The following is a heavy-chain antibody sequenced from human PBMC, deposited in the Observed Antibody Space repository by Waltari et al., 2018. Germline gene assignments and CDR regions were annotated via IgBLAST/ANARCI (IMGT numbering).Heavy chain of an antibody. CDR3: ARGGGGDWEWFDP. CDR2: IYYTGGT. D-gene: IGHD2-21*02. V-gene: IGHV4-59*01. CDR1: GGSISGFY. Sequence: QVQLQESGPSLLKPSETLSLICTVSGGSISGFYWSWVRQPPGNGLDWIGYIYYTGGTNFSPPLKSRVTMSVDTSKNQFSLKLSSVTAADTAFYYCARGGGGDWEWFDPWGQGTLVTVSS. J-gene: IGHJ5*02.